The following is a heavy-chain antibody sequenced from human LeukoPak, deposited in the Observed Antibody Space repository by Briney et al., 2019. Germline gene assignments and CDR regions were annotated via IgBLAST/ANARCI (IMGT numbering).Heavy chain of an antibody. CDR1: GHTFNDHD. D-gene: IGHD3-22*01. CDR3: AKSSGDYFFDY. J-gene: IGHJ4*02. V-gene: IGHV1-8*01. Sequence: ALVKVSCKASGHTFNDHDINWVRQATGQGLEWLGRMNPNSGNAAYAQKLQGRVTMTWDSPTHTAYLELIALRSDDTAVYFCAKSSGDYFFDYWGQGTLVTVSS. CDR2: MNPNSGNA.